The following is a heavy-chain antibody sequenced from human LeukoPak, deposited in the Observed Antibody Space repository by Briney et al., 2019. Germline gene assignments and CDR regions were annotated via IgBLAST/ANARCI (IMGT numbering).Heavy chain of an antibody. Sequence: SQTLSLTCAISGDTASSSSAAWSWIRQSPSRGLEWLGRAYYRSKWYSDYAVSVKSRITINPDTSKNQFSLQLNSVTPEDTAVYYCARDLVTVTKGFDIWGQGTMVSVSS. CDR1: GDTASSSSAA. D-gene: IGHD4-17*01. CDR2: AYYRSKWYS. CDR3: ARDLVTVTKGFDI. J-gene: IGHJ3*02. V-gene: IGHV6-1*01.